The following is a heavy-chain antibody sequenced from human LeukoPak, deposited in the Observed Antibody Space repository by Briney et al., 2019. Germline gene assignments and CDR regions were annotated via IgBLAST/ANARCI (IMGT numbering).Heavy chain of an antibody. CDR1: GYTFTGYY. J-gene: IGHJ4*02. D-gene: IGHD5-12*01. Sequence: GASVKVSCKASGYTFTGYYMHWVRQAPGQGLEWMGWINPSSGGTNYAQKFQGRVTMTRDTSISTAYMELSRLRSDDTAVYYCASRLGEYSGYDHTWGQGTLVTVSS. CDR3: ASRLGEYSGYDHT. V-gene: IGHV1-2*02. CDR2: INPSSGGT.